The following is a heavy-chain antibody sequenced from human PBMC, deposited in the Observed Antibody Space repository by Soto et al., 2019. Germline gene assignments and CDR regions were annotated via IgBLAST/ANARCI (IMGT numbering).Heavy chain of an antibody. V-gene: IGHV3-23*01. CDR2: ISDSGDYT. Sequence: EVQLLESGGGLVQPGGSLRLSCAASGFAFTSYAMTWVRQAPGKGLEWVPIISDSGDYTFYADSVKGRFTISRDNSENTVYLQMNSLRAEDTAVYSCAKGEDVVVPVGTRTFGSWGQGTLVTVSS. D-gene: IGHD2-2*01. CDR1: GFAFTSYA. J-gene: IGHJ4*02. CDR3: AKGEDVVVPVGTRTFGS.